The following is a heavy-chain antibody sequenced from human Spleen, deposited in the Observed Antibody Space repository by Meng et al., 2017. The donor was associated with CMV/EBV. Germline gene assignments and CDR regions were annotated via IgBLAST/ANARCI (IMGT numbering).Heavy chain of an antibody. CDR3: ARVTDFWSTPWGFDP. J-gene: IGHJ5*01. D-gene: IGHD3/OR15-3a*01. V-gene: IGHV1-2*02. CDR1: GYTFTDYY. CDR2: INPNSGVT. Sequence: ASVKVSCKTSGYTFTDYYIHWVRQAPGQGLEWMGWINPNSGVTKYAQKFHGRVTMTRDTSTTTAYMELSRLRSDDTAVYYCARVTDFWSTPWGFDPWGQGTLVTVSS.